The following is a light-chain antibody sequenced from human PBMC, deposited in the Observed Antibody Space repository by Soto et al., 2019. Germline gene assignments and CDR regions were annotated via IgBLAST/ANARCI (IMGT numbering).Light chain of an antibody. J-gene: IGLJ1*01. CDR3: SSYTSSSTVYV. CDR1: KIGSKS. Sequence: SSELTQPPSVSVAPGQTAGITCGGDKIGSKSVHGYQQKPGQAPLLVVFDDGDRPSGIPERFSGSNSGNTATLTISGVEAGDEADDYCSSYTSSSTVYVFGTGTKLTVL. V-gene: IGLV3-21*02. CDR2: DDG.